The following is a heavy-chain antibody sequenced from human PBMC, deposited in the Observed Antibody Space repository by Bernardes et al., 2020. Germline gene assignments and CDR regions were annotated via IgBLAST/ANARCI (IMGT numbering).Heavy chain of an antibody. J-gene: IGHJ4*02. V-gene: IGHV4-34*01. CDR1: GGSFSGYY. CDR2: INHSGST. CDR3: ARGPHDYGDLDY. Sequence: SEPLSLTCAVYGGSFSGYYWSWIRQPPGKGLEWIGEINHSGSTNYNPSLKSRVTISVDTSKNQFSLKLSSVTAADTAVYYCARGPHDYGDLDYWGQGTLVTVSS. D-gene: IGHD4-17*01.